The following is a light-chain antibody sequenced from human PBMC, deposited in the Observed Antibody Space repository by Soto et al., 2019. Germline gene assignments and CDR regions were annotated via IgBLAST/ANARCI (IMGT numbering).Light chain of an antibody. J-gene: IGLJ1*01. CDR2: EVS. Sequence: QAVVTQPPSASGSPGQSVTISCTGTSSDVGGYNYVSWYQQHPGKAPKLMIYEVSKRPSGVPDRFSGSKSGNTASLTVSGLQAEDEADYYCSSYAGSNNYVFGTGTKLPVL. V-gene: IGLV2-8*01. CDR1: SSDVGGYNY. CDR3: SSYAGSNNYV.